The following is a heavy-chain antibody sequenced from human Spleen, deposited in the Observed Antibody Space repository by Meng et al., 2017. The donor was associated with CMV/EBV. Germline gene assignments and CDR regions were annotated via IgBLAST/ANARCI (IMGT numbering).Heavy chain of an antibody. D-gene: IGHD5/OR15-5a*01. V-gene: IGHV1-18*01. Sequence: ASVKVSCKASGYTFASYGITWVRQAPGQGLEWMGWISGYSGNTNYAQKFQGRVTMTTDTSTSTAYMELRSLRSDDTAVYYCARFDIGSDYWGQGTLVTVSS. CDR3: ARFDIGSDY. J-gene: IGHJ4*02. CDR2: ISGYSGNT. CDR1: GYTFASYG.